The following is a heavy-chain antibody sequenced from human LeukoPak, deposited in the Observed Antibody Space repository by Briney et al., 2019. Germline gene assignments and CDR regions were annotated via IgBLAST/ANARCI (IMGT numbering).Heavy chain of an antibody. CDR3: ARDRIVVAGYNWFDP. Sequence: RASVKVSCKASRNTFTGYHMHWVRQAPGQGLEWMGWINLNSGGTKYAQKFQGRVTLTRDASISTAYMELSSLRSDDTAVYYCARDRIVVAGYNWFDPWGQGTLVTVSS. V-gene: IGHV1-2*02. CDR2: INLNSGGT. D-gene: IGHD6-19*01. CDR1: RNTFTGYH. J-gene: IGHJ5*02.